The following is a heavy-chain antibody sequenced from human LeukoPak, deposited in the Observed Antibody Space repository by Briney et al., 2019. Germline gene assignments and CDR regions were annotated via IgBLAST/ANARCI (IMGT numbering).Heavy chain of an antibody. V-gene: IGHV3-7*01. CDR1: GFTFSSYW. Sequence: GGSLRLSCAASGFTFSSYWMSWVRQAPGKGLEWVANIKQDGSEKYYVDSVKGRFTISRDNAKNSLYLQMNRLKAEDTSVYYCARVGSSYDAFDIWGQGTMVTVSS. J-gene: IGHJ3*02. D-gene: IGHD2-15*01. CDR2: IKQDGSEK. CDR3: ARVGSSYDAFDI.